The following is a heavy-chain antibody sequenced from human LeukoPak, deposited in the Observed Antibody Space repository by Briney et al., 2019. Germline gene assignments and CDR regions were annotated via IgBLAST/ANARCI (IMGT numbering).Heavy chain of an antibody. CDR1: GFTFSSYA. Sequence: GGSLRLSCAASGFTFSSYAMSWVRQAPGKGLEWVSAISGSGGSTYYADSVKGRFTISRDNSKSTLYLQMNSLRAEDTAVYYCAKVSFRYYYDSSGYSHDYWGQGTLVTVSS. D-gene: IGHD3-22*01. CDR3: AKVSFRYYYDSSGYSHDY. J-gene: IGHJ4*02. CDR2: ISGSGGST. V-gene: IGHV3-23*01.